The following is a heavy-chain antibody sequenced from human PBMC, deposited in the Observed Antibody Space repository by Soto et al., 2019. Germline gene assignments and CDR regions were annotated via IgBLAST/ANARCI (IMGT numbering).Heavy chain of an antibody. Sequence: ASVKVSCKASGFSFSDYFMHWVRQAPGQGLEWMGIINPSGDSRNYAQKFQGRVTMTRDTSTSTVYMELSSLRSEDTAVYYCARDCLPYYDFWSGYYTQSRDYYYYGMDVWGQGTTVTVSS. CDR2: INPSGDSR. CDR1: GFSFSDYF. J-gene: IGHJ6*02. D-gene: IGHD3-3*01. V-gene: IGHV1-46*01. CDR3: ARDCLPYYDFWSGYYTQSRDYYYYGMDV.